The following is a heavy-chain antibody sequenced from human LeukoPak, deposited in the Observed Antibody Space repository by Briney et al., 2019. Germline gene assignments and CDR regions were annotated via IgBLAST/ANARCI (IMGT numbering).Heavy chain of an antibody. V-gene: IGHV1-2*02. CDR3: ARGLTGAWAFDI. CDR2: IIPNSGGT. J-gene: IGHJ3*02. Sequence: ASVKVSCKASGYTFTGYYMHWVRQAPGQGLEWMGWIIPNSGGTNYAQKFQGRVTMTRDTSISTAYMELSRLRSDDTAVYYCARGLTGAWAFDIWGQGTMVTVSS. D-gene: IGHD3-9*01. CDR1: GYTFTGYY.